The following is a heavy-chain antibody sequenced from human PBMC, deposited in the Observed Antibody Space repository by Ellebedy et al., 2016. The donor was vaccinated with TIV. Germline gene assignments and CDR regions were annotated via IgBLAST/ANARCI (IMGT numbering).Heavy chain of an antibody. CDR3: ARRISGTYGDDAFDI. V-gene: IGHV3-53*01. CDR1: GFTVSYTY. D-gene: IGHD1-20*01. CDR2: IHTGGDT. J-gene: IGHJ3*02. Sequence: GGSLRLSCAASGFTVSYTYMNWVRQAPGKGLEWVSVIHTGGDTYYADSMKGRFTISRDSSKNTVFLQMNSLRAEDTAMYYCARRISGTYGDDAFDIWGQGTMVTVSS.